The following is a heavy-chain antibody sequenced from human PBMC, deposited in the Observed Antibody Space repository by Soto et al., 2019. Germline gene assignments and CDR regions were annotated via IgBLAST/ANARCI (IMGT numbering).Heavy chain of an antibody. CDR1: GYTFTYRY. CDR2: ITAYNGNT. Sequence: GASVKVSCKASGYTFTYRYLHWVRQAPGQGLEWMGWITAYNGNTNYAQKLQGRVTMTTDTSTSTAYMELRSLRSEDTAVYYCASSPPRLPASYYFDYWGQGTLVTVSS. CDR3: ASSPPRLPASYYFDY. J-gene: IGHJ4*02. V-gene: IGHV1-18*04.